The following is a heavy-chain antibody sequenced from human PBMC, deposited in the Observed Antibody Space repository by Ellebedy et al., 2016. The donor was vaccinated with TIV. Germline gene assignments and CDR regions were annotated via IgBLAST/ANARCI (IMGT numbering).Heavy chain of an antibody. J-gene: IGHJ4*02. CDR3: AGGRGWLVDY. CDR2: IKQDGSEQ. D-gene: IGHD6-19*01. Sequence: ETLSLTCTVSGGSISSHYWSWIRQAPGKGLEWVANIKQDGSEQNYVGSVKGRFTISRDNAKNSLSLQMNTLRTEDTAVYYCAGGRGWLVDYWGQGTLVTVSS. CDR1: GGSISSHY. V-gene: IGHV3-7*01.